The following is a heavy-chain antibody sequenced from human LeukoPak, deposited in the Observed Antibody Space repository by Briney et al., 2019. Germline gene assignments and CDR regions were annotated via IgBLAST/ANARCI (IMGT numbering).Heavy chain of an antibody. V-gene: IGHV3-23*01. CDR1: GFTFSSYA. CDR3: AKLRWLQYYYFDY. Sequence: PGGSLRLSCAASGFTFSSYAMSWVRQAPGKGLEWVSAISGSGGSTYYADSVKGRFTISRGNSKNTLYLQMNSLRAEDTAVYYCAKLRWLQYYYFDYWGQGTLVTVSS. CDR2: ISGSGGST. J-gene: IGHJ4*02. D-gene: IGHD5-24*01.